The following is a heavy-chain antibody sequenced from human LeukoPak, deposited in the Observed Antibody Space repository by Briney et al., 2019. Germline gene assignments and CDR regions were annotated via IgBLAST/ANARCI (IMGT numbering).Heavy chain of an antibody. J-gene: IGHJ4*02. CDR3: ARAEDSSGYVGFDY. V-gene: IGHV1-18*01. CDR2: ISAYNGNT. CDR1: GYTFTSYG. Sequence: ASVKVSCKASGYTFTSYGISWVRQAPGQGLEWMGWISAYNGNTNYAQKLQGRVTMTTDTSTSTAYMEPRSLRSDDTAVYYCARAEDSSGYVGFDYWGQGTLVTVSS. D-gene: IGHD3-22*01.